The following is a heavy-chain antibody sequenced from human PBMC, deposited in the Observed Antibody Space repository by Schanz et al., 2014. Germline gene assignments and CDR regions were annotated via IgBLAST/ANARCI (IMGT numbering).Heavy chain of an antibody. J-gene: IGHJ4*02. CDR2: VWSDGNTK. CDR1: GFSFSTHW. CDR3: ARDSGSHYLVDY. V-gene: IGHV3-33*08. D-gene: IGHD1-26*01. Sequence: VQLVESGGGLVQPGGSVRLSCGASGFSFSTHWMPWVRQAPGKWPEWVALVWSDGNTKYYVDSVKGRFTISRDNYKNTLYLQMNSLRAEDTAVYYCARDSGSHYLVDYWGQGTLVTVSS.